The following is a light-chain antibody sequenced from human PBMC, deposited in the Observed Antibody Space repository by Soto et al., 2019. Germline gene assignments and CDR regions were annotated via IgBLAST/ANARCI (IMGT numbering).Light chain of an antibody. CDR1: SSDVGGYKY. V-gene: IGLV2-14*03. CDR2: DVS. CDR3: SSYTDLNLYV. J-gene: IGLJ1*01. Sequence: QSALTQPASVSGSPGQSISISCTGTSSDVGGYKYVSWYQQHPGRAPKLMIYDVSSRPSGVSNRFSGSKSGNTASLTISGLQAEDEAEYYCSSYTDLNLYVFGTGTRSPS.